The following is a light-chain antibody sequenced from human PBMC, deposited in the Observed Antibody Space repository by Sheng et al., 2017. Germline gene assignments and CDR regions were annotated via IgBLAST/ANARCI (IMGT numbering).Light chain of an antibody. CDR1: QSVSSN. CDR3: QQYGSSPRT. V-gene: IGKV3-15*01. CDR2: GAS. Sequence: TVLTQSPGTLSVSPGERAILSCRASQSVSSNLAWYQQKPGQAPRLLIYGASTRATGIPARFSGSGSGTEFTLTISSLQSEDFAVYYCQQYGSSPRTFGQGTKVEIK. J-gene: IGKJ1*01.